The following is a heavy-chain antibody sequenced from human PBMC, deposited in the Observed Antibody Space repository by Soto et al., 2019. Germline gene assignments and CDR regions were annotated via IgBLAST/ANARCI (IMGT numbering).Heavy chain of an antibody. V-gene: IGHV3-23*01. CDR2: ISGSGGIT. J-gene: IGHJ1*01. D-gene: IGHD2-8*01. CDR3: AKDLTPCTDLVCRNFIH. Sequence: GGSLRLSCAASGFTFTTYAMSWVRQAPGKGLEWVSAISGSGGITYYAHSVKGRFTISRDSSQNTLYLQMNSLRAEDTALYYCAKDLTPCTDLVCRNFIHWGQGIRVTVAS. CDR1: GFTFTTYA.